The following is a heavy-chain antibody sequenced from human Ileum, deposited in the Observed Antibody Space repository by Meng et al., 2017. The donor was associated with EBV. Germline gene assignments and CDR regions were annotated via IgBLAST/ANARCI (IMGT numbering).Heavy chain of an antibody. CDR1: GGPINSSSYY. Sequence: RQLQESGQGLVKPSETLSLTCTVSGGPINSSSYYWGWIRQPPGKGLEWIGSIYYSGRTYYNPSLKSRVTISVDTSKNQFSLKLSSVTAADTAVYYCARPIAAAGWFDPWGQGTLVTVSS. J-gene: IGHJ5*02. V-gene: IGHV4-39*01. CDR3: ARPIAAAGWFDP. D-gene: IGHD6-13*01. CDR2: IYYSGRT.